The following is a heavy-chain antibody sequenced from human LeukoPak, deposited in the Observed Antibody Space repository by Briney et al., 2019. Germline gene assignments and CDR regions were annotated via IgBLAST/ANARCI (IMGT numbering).Heavy chain of an antibody. CDR3: AGAGGYSGY. CDR2: ISGGGST. V-gene: IGHV3-66*01. D-gene: IGHD5-12*01. J-gene: IGHJ4*02. Sequence: GGSLRLSCAVSGFTVSTNHITWLPQAPGKGLECVSVISGGGSTYYPDSVKGRFTISRDSTKNTVYLQMNSLRAEDTAVYYCAGAGGYSGYGSQGTLVTVSS. CDR1: GFTVSTNH.